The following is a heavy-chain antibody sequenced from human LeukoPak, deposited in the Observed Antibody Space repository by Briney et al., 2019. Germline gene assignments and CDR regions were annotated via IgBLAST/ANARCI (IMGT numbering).Heavy chain of an antibody. CDR1: GGSISSYY. CDR3: ARRGGIAAGGWFDP. J-gene: IGHJ5*02. Sequence: SETLSLTCTVSGGSISSYYWSWLRQPPGKGLEWIGYIYYSGSTNYNPSLKSRVTISVDTSKNQFSLKLSSVTAADTAVYYCARRGGIAAGGWFDPWGQGTLVTVSS. CDR2: IYYSGST. D-gene: IGHD6-13*01. V-gene: IGHV4-59*08.